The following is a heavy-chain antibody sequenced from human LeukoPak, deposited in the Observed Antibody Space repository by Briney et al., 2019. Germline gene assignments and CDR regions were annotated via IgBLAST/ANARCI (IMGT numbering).Heavy chain of an antibody. V-gene: IGHV3-11*01. Sequence: AGSLRFSCAASGFTFSDYYMSWLPHAQRKGLEWVSYISGGSSTIYYADSLKGRFTVSRDNAKNSLYLLMNSLRAEDTAVYYCARRGSGRHFDFWGQGTLVTVSS. CDR3: ARRGSGRHFDF. J-gene: IGHJ4*02. CDR1: GFTFSDYY. D-gene: IGHD2-15*01. CDR2: ISGGSSTI.